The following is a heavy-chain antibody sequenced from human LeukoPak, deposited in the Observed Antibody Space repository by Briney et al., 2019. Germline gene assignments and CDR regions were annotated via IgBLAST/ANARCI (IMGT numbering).Heavy chain of an antibody. CDR3: ARDHSGSYPPR. Sequence: GGSLRLSCAGSGFTFTDAWMNWVRQAPGKGLEWVSSISSSSSYIYYADSVKGRFTISRDNAKNSLYLQMNSLRAEDTAVYYCARDHSGSYPPRWGQGTLVTVSS. CDR1: GFTFTDAW. V-gene: IGHV3-21*01. D-gene: IGHD1-26*01. J-gene: IGHJ4*02. CDR2: ISSSSSYI.